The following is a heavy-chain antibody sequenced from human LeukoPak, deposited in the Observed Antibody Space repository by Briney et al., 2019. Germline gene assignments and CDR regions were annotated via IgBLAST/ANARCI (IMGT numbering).Heavy chain of an antibody. CDR2: IRHDGTNE. CDR1: GFIFNNYG. CDR3: AKGDESDY. D-gene: IGHD2-21*02. V-gene: IGHV3-30*02. Sequence: GGSLRLPCAASGFIFNNYGMHWVRQAPGKGLQWVAFIRHDGTNENYEDSVRGRFTISRDNSKNTLYLQMNSLRPEDTAVYYCAKGDESDYWGQGTLVTVSS. J-gene: IGHJ4*02.